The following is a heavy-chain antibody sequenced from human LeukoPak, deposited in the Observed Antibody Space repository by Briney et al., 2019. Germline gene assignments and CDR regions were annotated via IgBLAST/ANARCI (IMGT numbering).Heavy chain of an antibody. CDR2: IYSGGST. Sequence: PGGSLRLSCAASGFTFDDYGMSWVRQAPGKGLEWVSVIYSGGSTYYADSVKGRFTISRDNSKNTLYLQMNSLRAEDTAVYYCARLDQTGYDSSGYYYVYWGQGTLVTVSS. D-gene: IGHD3-22*01. V-gene: IGHV3-66*01. J-gene: IGHJ4*02. CDR3: ARLDQTGYDSSGYYYVY. CDR1: GFTFDDYG.